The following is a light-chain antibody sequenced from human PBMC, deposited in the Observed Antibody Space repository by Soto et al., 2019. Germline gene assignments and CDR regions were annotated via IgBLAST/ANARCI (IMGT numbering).Light chain of an antibody. V-gene: IGKV3-20*01. CDR1: QSVSNNY. J-gene: IGKJ1*01. CDR2: GAS. Sequence: ESVFRKSPFHLSLSPGERATLSCIASQSVSNNYLAWYQQKPGQAPRLLIYGASNRATGIPDRFSGSGSGTDFTLTISRLEPEDFAVYYCQQYGSSGTFGQGTKVDIK. CDR3: QQYGSSGT.